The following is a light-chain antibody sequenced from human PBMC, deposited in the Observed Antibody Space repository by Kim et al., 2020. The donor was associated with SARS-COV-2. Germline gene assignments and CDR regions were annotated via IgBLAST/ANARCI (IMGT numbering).Light chain of an antibody. J-gene: IGLJ3*02. Sequence: SYELTQPPSVSVAPGKTARITCGGNNIGSKSVHWYQQKPGQAPVLVIYYDSDRPSRIPERFSGSNSGNTATLTISRVEAGDEADYYCQVWDSSSDHHWVFGGGTQLTVL. CDR2: YDS. CDR1: NIGSKS. CDR3: QVWDSSSDHHWV. V-gene: IGLV3-21*04.